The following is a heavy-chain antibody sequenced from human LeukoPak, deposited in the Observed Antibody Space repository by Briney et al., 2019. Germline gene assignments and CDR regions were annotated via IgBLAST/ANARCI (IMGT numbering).Heavy chain of an antibody. Sequence: PGRSLRLSCAASGFAFNTYAMHWVRQAPGQGLEWVALIWYDGSHKFYSNSVRGQFTISRDNSKNTLYLQMSSLRAEDTAVYYCARDPHYSDTSGAHQLDYWGQGTLVTVSS. CDR2: IWYDGSHK. V-gene: IGHV3-33*01. CDR3: ARDPHYSDTSGAHQLDY. CDR1: GFAFNTYA. J-gene: IGHJ4*02. D-gene: IGHD3-22*01.